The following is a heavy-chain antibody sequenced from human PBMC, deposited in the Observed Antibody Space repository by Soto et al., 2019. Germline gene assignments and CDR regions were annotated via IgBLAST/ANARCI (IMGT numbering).Heavy chain of an antibody. CDR3: ARTDQYSGGWFDP. CDR1: GGSISSSSYY. Sequence: SETLSLTCTVSGGSISSSSYYWGWIRQPPGKGLEWIGSIYYSGSTYYNPSLKSRVTISVDTSKNQFSLKLSSVTAADTAVYYCARTDQYSGGWFDPWGQGTLVTVSS. V-gene: IGHV4-39*01. CDR2: IYYSGST. J-gene: IGHJ5*02. D-gene: IGHD1-26*01.